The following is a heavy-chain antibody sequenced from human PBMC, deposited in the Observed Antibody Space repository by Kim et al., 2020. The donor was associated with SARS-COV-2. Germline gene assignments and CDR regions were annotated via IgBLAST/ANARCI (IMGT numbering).Heavy chain of an antibody. CDR1: GYTFTSYA. D-gene: IGHD3-3*01. CDR2: INAGNGNT. Sequence: ASVKVSCKASGYTFTSYAMHWVRQAPGQRLEWMGWINAGNGNTKYSQKFQGRVTITRDTSANTAYMELSSLRSEDTAVYYCARDSRLSIFGVVPYYYYGMDVWGQGTTVTVSS. J-gene: IGHJ6*02. CDR3: ARDSRLSIFGVVPYYYYGMDV. V-gene: IGHV1-3*01.